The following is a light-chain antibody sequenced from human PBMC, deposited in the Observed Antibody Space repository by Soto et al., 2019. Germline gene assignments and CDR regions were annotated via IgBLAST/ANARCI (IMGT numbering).Light chain of an antibody. CDR3: QQLYTLPFP. V-gene: IGKV1-9*01. CDR1: QDISSS. Sequence: DIQLTQSPSFLSASVGDRVTITCRASQDISSSLAWYQPTPGKAPKLLIYDASTLQTGVPSRLRGIGYGTEFTLTISGLLPEDGAADHGQQLYTLPFPFGQGTKVDIK. CDR2: DAS. J-gene: IGKJ1*01.